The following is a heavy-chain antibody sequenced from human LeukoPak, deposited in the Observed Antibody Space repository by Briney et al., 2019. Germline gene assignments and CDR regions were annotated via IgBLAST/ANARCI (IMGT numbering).Heavy chain of an antibody. V-gene: IGHV4-61*02. CDR1: GGSISSGTYY. J-gene: IGHJ5*02. D-gene: IGHD2-21*01. CDR3: ARGHIGP. CDR2: IYTSGST. Sequence: PSETLSLTCTVSGGSISSGTYYWSWIRQPAGKGLEWIGRIYTSGSTNYNPSLKSRVTISVDTSKNQFSLKLSSVTAADTAVYYCARGHIGPWGQGTLIAVSS.